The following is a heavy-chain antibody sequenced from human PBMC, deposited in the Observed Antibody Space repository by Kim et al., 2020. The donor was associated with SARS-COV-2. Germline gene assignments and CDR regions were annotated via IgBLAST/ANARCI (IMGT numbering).Heavy chain of an antibody. CDR3: ARLEEEAYYDYVWGSYRRPYYYYGMDV. J-gene: IGHJ6*02. CDR1: GGSISSSSYY. V-gene: IGHV4-39*01. Sequence: SETLSLTCTVSGGSISSSSYYWGWIRQPPGKGLEWIGSIYYSGSTYYNPSLKSRVTISVDTSKNQFSLKLSSVTAADTAAYYCARLEEEAYYDYVWGSYRRPYYYYGMDVWGQGTTVTVSS. CDR2: IYYSGST. D-gene: IGHD3-16*02.